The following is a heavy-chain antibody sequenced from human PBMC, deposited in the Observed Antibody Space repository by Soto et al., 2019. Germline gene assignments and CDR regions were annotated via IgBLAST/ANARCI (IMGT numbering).Heavy chain of an antibody. Sequence: PSHTLSLTCAISGDSVSTNNVAWNWIRQSPSRGLEWLGRTYYRSKWYNDYAVSVKSRITINPDTSKNQFSLQLNSVTPEDTAVYYCARGFLQWFVLPYYYGMDVWGQGTTVTVSS. CDR1: GDSVSTNNVA. D-gene: IGHD3-3*01. J-gene: IGHJ6*02. CDR3: ARGFLQWFVLPYYYGMDV. V-gene: IGHV6-1*01. CDR2: TYYRSKWYN.